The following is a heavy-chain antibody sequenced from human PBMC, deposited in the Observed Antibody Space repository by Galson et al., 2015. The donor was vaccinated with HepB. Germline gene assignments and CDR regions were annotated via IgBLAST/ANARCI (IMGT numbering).Heavy chain of an antibody. CDR1: GFTFGDYT. D-gene: IGHD3-9*01. J-gene: IGHJ3*02. CDR2: IRSKAYGGTT. V-gene: IGHV3-49*04. Sequence: SLRLSCAASGFTFGDYTMSWVRQAPGKGLEWVGFIRSKAYGGTTEYAASVKGRFTISRDDSKSIAYLQMNSLKTEDTAVYYCTAELDLRYFDWLPPIGAFDIWGQGTMVTVSS. CDR3: TAELDLRYFDWLPPIGAFDI.